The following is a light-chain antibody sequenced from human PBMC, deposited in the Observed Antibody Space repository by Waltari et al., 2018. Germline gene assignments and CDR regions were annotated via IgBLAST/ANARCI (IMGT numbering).Light chain of an antibody. Sequence: DIQMTQSPSSLSASVGDKVTITCQASQSINIWLAWYQQKPGKPPKPLIYKASSLESGVPSRFSGSGSGTDFTLTISSLQPEDFGNYYCQQYNSAPHNFGQGTKVEIK. CDR2: KAS. CDR1: QSINIW. CDR3: QQYNSAPHN. V-gene: IGKV1-5*01. J-gene: IGKJ2*01.